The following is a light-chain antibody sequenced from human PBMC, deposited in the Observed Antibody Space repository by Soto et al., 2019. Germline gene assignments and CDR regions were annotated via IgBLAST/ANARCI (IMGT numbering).Light chain of an antibody. Sequence: DIQMTQSPSSLSASVGDRVTITCRASQSISSYLNWYQQKPGKAPKILIYAASSLQSGVPSRFSGSGSGTDFTLTISSLQPEDFATYYCQQYNSYPRTFGQGTKVEIK. CDR2: AAS. CDR3: QQYNSYPRT. V-gene: IGKV1-39*01. J-gene: IGKJ1*01. CDR1: QSISSY.